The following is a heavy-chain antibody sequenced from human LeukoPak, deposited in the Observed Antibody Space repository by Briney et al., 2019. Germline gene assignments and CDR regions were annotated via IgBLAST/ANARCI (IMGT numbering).Heavy chain of an antibody. J-gene: IGHJ4*02. CDR3: ASCRDGYNYFDY. V-gene: IGHV3-53*01. CDR1: GFTVSSSY. CDR2: IYSGGTT. D-gene: IGHD5-24*01. Sequence: GGSLRLSCAAFGFTVSSSYMSWVRQAPGKGLEWVSVIYSGGTTYHADPVKGRFTISRDNSKNTLYLHMNSLRAEDTAVYYCASCRDGYNYFDYWGQGTLVTVSS.